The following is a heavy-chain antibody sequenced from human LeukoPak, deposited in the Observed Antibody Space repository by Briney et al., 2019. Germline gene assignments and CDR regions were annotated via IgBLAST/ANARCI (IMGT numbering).Heavy chain of an antibody. J-gene: IGHJ3*02. V-gene: IGHV3-66*01. Sequence: GGSLRLSCAASGFTVSSKYMSWVRQAPGKGLEWVSVIYSGGSTYYEDSVKGRFTISRDNSKNTLYLQMNSLRAEDTAVYYCAGSGSKGYTTAFDIWGQGTMVTVSS. CDR1: GFTVSSKY. CDR2: IYSGGST. CDR3: AGSGSKGYTTAFDI. D-gene: IGHD2-2*02.